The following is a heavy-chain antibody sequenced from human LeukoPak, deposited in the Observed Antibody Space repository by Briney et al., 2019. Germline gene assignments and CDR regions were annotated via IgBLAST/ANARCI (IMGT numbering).Heavy chain of an antibody. CDR2: IYYNGST. CDR3: ARMGVGASTIYYYGMDV. Sequence: SETLSLTCTVSGGSISGYYWSWIRQPAGKGLEWIAYIYYNGSTKYNPSLKSRVTISVDTSKNQFSLNLNSVTAADTAVYYCARMGVGASTIYYYGMDVWGQGTTVTVSS. V-gene: IGHV4-59*01. D-gene: IGHD1-26*01. J-gene: IGHJ6*02. CDR1: GGSISGYY.